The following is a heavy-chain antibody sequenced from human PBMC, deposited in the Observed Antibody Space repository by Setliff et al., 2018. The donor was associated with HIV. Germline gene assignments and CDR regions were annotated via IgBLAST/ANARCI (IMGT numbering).Heavy chain of an antibody. CDR2: IYTSGST. CDR1: GGSVSSGSYY. Sequence: SETLSLTCTVSGGSVSSGSYYWTWIRQPAGKGLEWIGYIYTSGSTNFNPSLKSRGTISVDTSKNQFSLKLNSVTAADTAVYYCARHGDYNFWSGYYFDFWGQGTLVTVSS. V-gene: IGHV4-61*09. CDR3: ARHGDYNFWSGYYFDF. J-gene: IGHJ4*02. D-gene: IGHD3-3*01.